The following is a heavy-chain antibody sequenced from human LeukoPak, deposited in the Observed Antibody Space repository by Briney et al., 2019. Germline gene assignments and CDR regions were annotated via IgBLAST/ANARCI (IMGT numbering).Heavy chain of an antibody. V-gene: IGHV4-30-4*01. CDR3: ARHIAVAGTDY. Sequence: SETLSLTCTVSGGSISSGDYYWSWNRQPPGKGLEWIGYIYYSGSTYYNPSLKSRVTISVDTSKNQFSLKLSSVTAADTAVYYCARHIAVAGTDYWGQGTLVTVSS. D-gene: IGHD6-19*01. CDR2: IYYSGST. CDR1: GGSISSGDYY. J-gene: IGHJ4*02.